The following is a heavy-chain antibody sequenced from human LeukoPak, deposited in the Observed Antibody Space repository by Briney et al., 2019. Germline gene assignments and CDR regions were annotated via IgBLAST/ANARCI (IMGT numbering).Heavy chain of an antibody. CDR2: IYYSGST. CDR3: ARATYNWNDVQYYYYMDV. CDR1: GGSISSSSYY. J-gene: IGHJ6*03. V-gene: IGHV4-39*07. D-gene: IGHD1-1*01. Sequence: KTSETLSLTCTVSGGSISSSSYYWGWIRQPPGKGLEWIGSIYYSGSTYYNPSLKSRVTISVDTSKNQFSLKLSSVTAADTAVYYCARATYNWNDVQYYYYMDVWGKGTTVTVSS.